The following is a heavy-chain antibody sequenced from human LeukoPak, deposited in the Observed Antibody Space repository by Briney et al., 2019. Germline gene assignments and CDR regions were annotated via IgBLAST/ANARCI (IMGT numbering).Heavy chain of an antibody. CDR1: GFTFSNVW. D-gene: IGHD1-26*01. CDR2: INSDGSRT. V-gene: IGHV3-74*01. Sequence: PGGSLRLSCAASGFTFSNVWMHWVRQAPGKGLVWVSRINSDGSRTSYADSVKGRFTISRDNARNTLYVQLNSLRAEDTAVYYCARAVGATTYGNFEYWGQGTLVTVSS. CDR3: ARAVGATTYGNFEY. J-gene: IGHJ4*02.